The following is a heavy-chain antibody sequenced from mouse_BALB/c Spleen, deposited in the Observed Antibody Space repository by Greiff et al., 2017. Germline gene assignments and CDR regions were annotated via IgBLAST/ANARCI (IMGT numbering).Heavy chain of an antibody. J-gene: IGHJ4*01. V-gene: IGHV14-3*02. CDR2: IDPANGNT. D-gene: IGHD1-1*01. CDR3: ARGYYGSDYAMDY. CDR1: GFNITDTY. Sequence: EVQLQQSGAELVKPGASVKLSCTASGFNITDTYMHWVKQRPEQGLEWIGRIDPANGNTKYNPKFQGKATITADTSSNTAYLQLSSLTSEDTAVYYCARGYYGSDYAMDYWGQGTSVTVSS.